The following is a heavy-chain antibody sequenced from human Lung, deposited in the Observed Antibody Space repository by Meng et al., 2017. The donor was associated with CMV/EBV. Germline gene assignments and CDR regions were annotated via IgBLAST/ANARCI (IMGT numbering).Heavy chain of an antibody. Sequence: SETXSLXXSVSGGSISTSYWTWIRQPPGKGLEYIGYLYYNGSPNYNPSLKSRVTISIDTSKKQFSLKLTSVTAADTAVYYCARMNNFSGAFDVWGQGTVVTVSS. V-gene: IGHV4-59*01. CDR2: LYYNGSP. J-gene: IGHJ3*01. D-gene: IGHD3-10*01. CDR1: GGSISTSY. CDR3: ARMNNFSGAFDV.